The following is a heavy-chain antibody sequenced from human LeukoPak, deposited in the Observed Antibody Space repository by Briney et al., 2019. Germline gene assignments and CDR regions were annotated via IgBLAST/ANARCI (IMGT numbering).Heavy chain of an antibody. D-gene: IGHD4-17*01. CDR1: GYSISSGYY. J-gene: IGHJ6*03. CDR3: ARAPTVTTSRSDYYYYMDV. CDR2: IYHSGST. Sequence: SETLSLTCTVSGYSISSGYYWGWIRQPPGKGLEWIGSIYHSGSTYYNPSLKSRVTISVDTSKNQFSLKLSSVTAADTAVYYCARAPTVTTSRSDYYYYMDVWGKGTTVTVSS. V-gene: IGHV4-38-2*02.